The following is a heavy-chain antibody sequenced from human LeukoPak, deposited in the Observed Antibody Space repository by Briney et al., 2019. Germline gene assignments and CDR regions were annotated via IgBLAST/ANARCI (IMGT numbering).Heavy chain of an antibody. CDR1: GYSFSDHG. CDR2: ISAYNGKT. Sequence: ASVKVSCKASGYSFSDHGITWVRQAPGQGLEWMGWISAYNGKTKYAQNLQGRVTMTTDISTSTAYMELRSLRSDDTAVYYCARPGADCGSAGCYTYPYYGLDVWGQGTTVTVSS. D-gene: IGHD2-2*02. CDR3: ARPGADCGSAGCYTYPYYGLDV. V-gene: IGHV1-18*01. J-gene: IGHJ6*02.